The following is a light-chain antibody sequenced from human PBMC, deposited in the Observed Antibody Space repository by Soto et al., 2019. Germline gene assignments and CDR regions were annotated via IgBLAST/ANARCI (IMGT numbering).Light chain of an antibody. Sequence: EIVLTQSPATLSLSPGDIATLSCRASQSVSSYLAWYQQKRGQAPRLLIFGASSRATGIPDRFSGSGSGTDFTLTISRLEPEDFAVYYCQQYNNWPSFGQGTRLEIK. CDR2: GAS. CDR1: QSVSSY. V-gene: IGKV3-11*01. CDR3: QQYNNWPS. J-gene: IGKJ5*01.